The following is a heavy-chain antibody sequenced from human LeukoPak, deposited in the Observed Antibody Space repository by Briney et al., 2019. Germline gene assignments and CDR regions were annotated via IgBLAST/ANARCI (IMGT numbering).Heavy chain of an antibody. J-gene: IGHJ4*02. D-gene: IGHD3-3*01. CDR1: GYTFTSYH. V-gene: IGHV1-46*01. CDR3: VREDAHAYDFAF. Sequence: ASVKVSCKTSGYTFTSYHMHWVRQAPGQGLEWVAIIKSTGDTTVYAQKFQGRVTVTRDTSTSTVYMDLSSLSSEDTAVYYCVREDAHAYDFAFWGPETLVTVSS. CDR2: IKSTGDTT.